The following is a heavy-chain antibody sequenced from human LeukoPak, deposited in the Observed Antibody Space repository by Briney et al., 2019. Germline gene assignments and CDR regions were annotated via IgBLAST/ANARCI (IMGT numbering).Heavy chain of an antibody. Sequence: AESLRLSSAASGFTFGDYYMRCVRQAPGKGLEWVSGINRNGGSTGYADSVKGRFTISRDNAKHSLYLQMNSLRAEDTALYYCARDRSGPFDYWGQGTLVTVSS. CDR2: INRNGGST. CDR3: ARDRSGPFDY. CDR1: GFTFGDYY. V-gene: IGHV3-20*04. J-gene: IGHJ4*02.